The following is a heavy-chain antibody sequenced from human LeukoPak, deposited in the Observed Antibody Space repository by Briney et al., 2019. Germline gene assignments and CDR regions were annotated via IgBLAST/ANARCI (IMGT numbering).Heavy chain of an antibody. D-gene: IGHD4-17*01. CDR3: ARAGYGDSDFDY. J-gene: IGHJ4*02. CDR2: IYHSGNT. CDR1: GASLSTYY. V-gene: IGHV4-38-2*02. Sequence: SETLSLTCFVSGASLSTYYWSWIRQPPGKGLEWIGSIYHSGNTYYNPSLKSRVTISVDTSKNQFSLKLNSVTAADTAVYYCARAGYGDSDFDYWGQGTLVTVSS.